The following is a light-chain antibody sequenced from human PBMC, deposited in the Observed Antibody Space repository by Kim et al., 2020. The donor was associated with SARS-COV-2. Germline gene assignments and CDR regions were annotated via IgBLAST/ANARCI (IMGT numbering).Light chain of an antibody. Sequence: GKTLTISCTRSSGSIASKYVQWYQQRPGSAPTTVIYENNQRPSGVPDRFSGSIDTSSNSASLTISGLKTEDEADYYCQSYDVSTEVFGGGTKLTVL. J-gene: IGLJ3*02. V-gene: IGLV6-57*03. CDR3: QSYDVSTEV. CDR1: SGSIASKY. CDR2: ENN.